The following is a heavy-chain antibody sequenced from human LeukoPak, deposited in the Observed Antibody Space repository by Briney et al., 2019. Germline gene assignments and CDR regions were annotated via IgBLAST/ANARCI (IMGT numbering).Heavy chain of an antibody. D-gene: IGHD1-26*01. CDR2: ISKSGIT. J-gene: IGHJ4*02. CDR1: GGSISDYL. Sequence: PSETLSLTCTVSGGSISDYLWSWIRQPAGKGLEWTWRISKSGITNYNPSLKSRVTISVDKSKNQFSLKLSSVTAADTAVYYCGTSEVGSIPYDYGGQGTLVTVSS. V-gene: IGHV4-4*07. CDR3: GTSEVGSIPYDY.